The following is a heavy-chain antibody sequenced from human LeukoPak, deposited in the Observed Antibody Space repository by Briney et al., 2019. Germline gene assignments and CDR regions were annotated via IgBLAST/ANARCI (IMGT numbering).Heavy chain of an antibody. D-gene: IGHD3-10*01. CDR3: ASASSGSYADDAFDI. CDR1: GGSISSSSYY. Sequence: SETLSLTCTVSGGSISSSSYYWGWIRQPPGKGLEWIGSIYYSGSTYYNPSLKSRVTISVDTSKNQFSLKLSSVTAADTAVYYCASASSGSYADDAFDIWGQGPMVTVSS. CDR2: IYYSGST. J-gene: IGHJ3*02. V-gene: IGHV4-39*01.